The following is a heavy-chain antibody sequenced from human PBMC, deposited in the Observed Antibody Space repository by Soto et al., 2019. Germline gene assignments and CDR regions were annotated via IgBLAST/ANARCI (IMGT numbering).Heavy chain of an antibody. Sequence: PGGSLRLSCAASGFTFSSYALHWVRQAPGKGLEWVAVISYDGSNKYYVDSVKGRFTISRDNAKNSLYLQMNSLRAEDTAVYYCARGGNYYGSGSYAFYWGQGTLVTVSS. CDR3: ARGGNYYGSGSYAFY. CDR1: GFTFSSYA. V-gene: IGHV3-30-3*01. CDR2: ISYDGSNK. D-gene: IGHD3-10*01. J-gene: IGHJ4*02.